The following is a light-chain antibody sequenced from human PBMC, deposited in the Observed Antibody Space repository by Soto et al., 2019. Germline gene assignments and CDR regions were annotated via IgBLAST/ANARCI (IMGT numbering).Light chain of an antibody. V-gene: IGLV2-14*01. Sequence: SAHHHSPSVTWSLGLAITISCTRTSSDVGGYNYVSCYQPHPGKAPKLMIYEVSNRPSGVSNRFSGSKSGNTASLTISGLQAEEEADYYCSSHTSSCNYVCGTGTKVTVL. CDR1: SSDVGGYNY. J-gene: IGLJ1*01. CDR2: EVS. CDR3: SSHTSSCNYV.